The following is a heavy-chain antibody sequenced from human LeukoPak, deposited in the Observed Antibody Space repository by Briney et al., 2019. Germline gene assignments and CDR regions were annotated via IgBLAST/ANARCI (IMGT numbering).Heavy chain of an antibody. D-gene: IGHD3-3*01. V-gene: IGHV3-20*04. CDR2: INWNGGST. CDR3: ARGLRFWEWLEGNLDY. J-gene: IGHJ4*02. CDR1: GFTFDDYG. Sequence: RPGGSLRLSCAASGFTFDDYGMSWVRQAPGRGLEWVSGINWNGGSTGYADSVKGRFTISRDNAKNSLYLQMNSLRAEDTALYYCARGLRFWEWLEGNLDYWGQGTLVTVSS.